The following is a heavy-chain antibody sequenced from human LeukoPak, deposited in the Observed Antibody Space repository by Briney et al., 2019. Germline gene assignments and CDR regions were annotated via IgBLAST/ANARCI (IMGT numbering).Heavy chain of an antibody. J-gene: IGHJ4*02. CDR3: ARGSGYSYGYADY. V-gene: IGHV4-39*07. CDR1: GGSISSSGYY. D-gene: IGHD5-18*01. CDR2: IYHSGST. Sequence: PSETLSLTCTVSGGSISSSGYYWGWIRQPPGKGLEWIGEIYHSGSTNYNPSLKSRVTISVDKSKNQFSLKLSSVTAADTAVYYCARGSGYSYGYADYWGQGTLVTVSS.